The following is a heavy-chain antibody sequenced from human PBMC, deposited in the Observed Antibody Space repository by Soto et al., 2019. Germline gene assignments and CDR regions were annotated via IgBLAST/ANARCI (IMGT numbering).Heavy chain of an antibody. CDR2: IIPIFGTA. D-gene: IGHD3-9*01. CDR1: GGTFSSYA. J-gene: IGHJ5*02. Sequence: GASVKVSCKASGGTFSSYAISWVRQAPGQGLEWMGGIIPIFGTANYAQKFQGRVTITADESTSTAYMELSSLRSEDTAVYYCAREDILTGFQGNWFDPWAQGTLVTVSS. CDR3: AREDILTGFQGNWFDP. V-gene: IGHV1-69*13.